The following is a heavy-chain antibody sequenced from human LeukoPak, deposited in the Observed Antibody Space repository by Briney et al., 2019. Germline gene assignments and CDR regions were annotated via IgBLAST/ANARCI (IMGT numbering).Heavy chain of an antibody. CDR2: INHSGST. Sequence: SETLSLTCAVYGGSFSGYYWSWIRQPPGKGLEWIGEINHSGSTNYNPSLKSRVTISVDTSKNQFSLKLSSVTAADTAVYYCARGAPYYYDSSGYYRNRLAIFDYWGQGTLVTVSS. J-gene: IGHJ4*02. CDR1: GGSFSGYY. CDR3: ARGAPYYYDSSGYYRNRLAIFDY. D-gene: IGHD3-22*01. V-gene: IGHV4-34*01.